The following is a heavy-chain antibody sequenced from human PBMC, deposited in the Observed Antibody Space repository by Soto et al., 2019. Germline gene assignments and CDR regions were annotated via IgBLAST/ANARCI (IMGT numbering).Heavy chain of an antibody. V-gene: IGHV4-34*01. CDR2: INYSGST. CDR1: GGSFSGYY. Sequence: SETLSLTCAVYGGSFSGYYWSWIRQPPGKGLEWIGDINYSGSTNYNPSLKSRVTISVDTSKNQFSLKLSSVTAADTAVYYCARQKRGGYCSGGSCHPYWYFDLWGRGTLVTVSS. J-gene: IGHJ2*01. D-gene: IGHD2-15*01. CDR3: ARQKRGGYCSGGSCHPYWYFDL.